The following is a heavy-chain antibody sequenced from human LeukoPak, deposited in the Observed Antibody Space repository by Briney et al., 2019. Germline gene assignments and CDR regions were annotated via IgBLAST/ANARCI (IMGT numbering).Heavy chain of an antibody. Sequence: GSLRLSCAASGFPFSTYSMNWVRQAPGKGLEWVSTVNDRGTGTYYADSVKGRFTISRDNSKNTLYLQMNSLRAEDTAVYYCASVHSGSYSYFDYWGQGTLVTVSS. CDR3: ASVHSGSYSYFDY. V-gene: IGHV3-23*01. J-gene: IGHJ4*02. D-gene: IGHD1-26*01. CDR1: GFPFSTYS. CDR2: VNDRGTGT.